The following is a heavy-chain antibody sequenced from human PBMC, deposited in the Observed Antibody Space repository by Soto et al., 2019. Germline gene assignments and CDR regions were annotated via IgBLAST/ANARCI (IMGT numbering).Heavy chain of an antibody. CDR3: ARYLYYSSGRYFDHDAFDI. CDR2: ISPHNDRT. D-gene: IGHD6-19*01. V-gene: IGHV1-18*01. J-gene: IGHJ3*02. Sequence: QVQLVQSGADVKKPGASVKVSCKASGYNFTSYGISWVRRAPGQGLEWMGWISPHNDRTKYARRFQDRVTMTTETPTSTVYMELGSLRSDDTAVYYCARYLYYSSGRYFDHDAFDIWGQGTVVTVSS. CDR1: GYNFTSYG.